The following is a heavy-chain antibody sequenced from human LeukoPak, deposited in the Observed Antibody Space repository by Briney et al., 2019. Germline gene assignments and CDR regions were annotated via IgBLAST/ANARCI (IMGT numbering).Heavy chain of an antibody. CDR2: ISTYNGNT. CDR3: ARGTDVAPQAAGLDY. V-gene: IGHV1-18*01. CDR1: GYTFTSYG. Sequence: ASVKVSCKASGYTFTSYGISWVRQAPGQGLEWMGWISTYNGNTNYAQKLQGRVTMTTDTSTSTAYMELRSLRSDDTAVYYCARGTDVAPQAAGLDYWGQGTLVTVSS. D-gene: IGHD6-13*01. J-gene: IGHJ4*02.